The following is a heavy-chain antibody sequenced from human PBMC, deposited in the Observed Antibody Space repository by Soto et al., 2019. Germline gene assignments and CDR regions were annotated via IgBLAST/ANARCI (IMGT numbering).Heavy chain of an antibody. CDR2: IIPIFGTA. Sequence: VASVKVSCKASGGSFSSYAISWVRQAPGQGLEWMGGIIPIFGTANYAQKFQGRVTITADKSTSTAYMELSSLRSEDTAVYYCARREYSYGTPFDYWGQGTLVTVSS. D-gene: IGHD5-18*01. CDR3: ARREYSYGTPFDY. J-gene: IGHJ4*02. V-gene: IGHV1-69*06. CDR1: GGSFSSYA.